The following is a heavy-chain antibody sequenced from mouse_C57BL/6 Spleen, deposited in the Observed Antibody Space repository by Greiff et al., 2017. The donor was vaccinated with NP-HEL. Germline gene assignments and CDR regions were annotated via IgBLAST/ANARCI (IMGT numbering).Heavy chain of an antibody. J-gene: IGHJ4*01. D-gene: IGHD2-13*01. CDR2: IDPSDSYT. Sequence: QVQLQQPGAELVMPGASVKLSCKASGYTFTSYWMHWVKQRPGPGLEWIGEIDPSDSYTNYNQTFKGKSTLTVDKSSSTAYLQLSSLTSEDSAVYYCARSVYGDRYAVDYWSQGTSVNVSP. V-gene: IGHV1-69*01. CDR3: ARSVYGDRYAVDY. CDR1: GYTFTSYW.